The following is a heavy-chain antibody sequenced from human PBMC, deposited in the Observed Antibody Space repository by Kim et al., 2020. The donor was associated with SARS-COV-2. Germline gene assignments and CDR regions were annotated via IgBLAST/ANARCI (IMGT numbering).Heavy chain of an antibody. V-gene: IGHV3-23*01. CDR1: GFTFSTYA. CDR3: AKDRPNDWGDSTRSHIDY. Sequence: GGSLRLSCAASGFTFSTYAMTWVRQAPGKGLEWVSTIGSGGGPTYYADSVKGRFTISRDNSKNTLNLQMNSLRAEDTALYYCAKDRPNDWGDSTRSHIDYWGQGTLVTVSS. J-gene: IGHJ4*02. CDR2: IGSGGGPT. D-gene: IGHD2-2*01.